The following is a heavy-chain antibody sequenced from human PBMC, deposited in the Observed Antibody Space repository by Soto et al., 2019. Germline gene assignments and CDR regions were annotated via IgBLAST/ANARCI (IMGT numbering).Heavy chain of an antibody. CDR2: FYYTGST. CDR1: GGSISNYY. J-gene: IGHJ4*02. Sequence: SETLSLTCTVSGGSISNYYWSWIRQPPGKGLEWIAYFYYTGSTTYNPSLQSRVTILIDTSKNQFSLKLSSVTAADTAVYYCTRHTVDYWGQGTPVTVSS. V-gene: IGHV4-59*08. D-gene: IGHD4-4*01. CDR3: TRHTVDY.